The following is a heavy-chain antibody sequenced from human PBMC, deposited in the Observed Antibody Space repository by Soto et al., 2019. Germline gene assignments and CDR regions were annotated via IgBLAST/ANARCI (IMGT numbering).Heavy chain of an antibody. CDR3: ATLLRYFDWLPYA. D-gene: IGHD3-9*01. CDR2: IYYSGST. CDR1: GGSISSGDYY. J-gene: IGHJ4*02. Sequence: SETLSLTCTVSGGSISSGDYYWSWIRQPPGKGLEWIGYIYYSGSTYYNPSLKSRVTISVDTSKNQFSLKLSSVTAADTAVYYCATLLRYFDWLPYAWGQGTLVTVSS. V-gene: IGHV4-30-4*01.